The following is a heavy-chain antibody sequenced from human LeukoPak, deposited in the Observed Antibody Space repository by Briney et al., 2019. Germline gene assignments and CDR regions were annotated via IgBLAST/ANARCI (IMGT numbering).Heavy chain of an antibody. D-gene: IGHD3-22*01. CDR1: GFTFSSYW. CDR3: AKHRFESGGYHSTD. J-gene: IGHJ4*02. CDR2: ISGGSGST. Sequence: SGRSLRLSCAASGFTFSSYWMNWVRQAPGKGLVWVSTISGGSGSTYCADSVKGRFTISRDNSKNTLYLQMNSLRDEDTAVYYCAKHRFESGGYHSTDWGQGTLVTVSS. V-gene: IGHV3-23*01.